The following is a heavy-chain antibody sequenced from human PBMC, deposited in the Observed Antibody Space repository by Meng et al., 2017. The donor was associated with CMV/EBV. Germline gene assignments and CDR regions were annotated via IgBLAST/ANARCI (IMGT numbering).Heavy chain of an antibody. V-gene: IGHV3-9*03. J-gene: IGHJ4*02. CDR3: AKDRGVFWSGYFDS. CDR2: INWSSSSM. D-gene: IGHD3-3*01. CDR1: GFTFDNYA. Sequence: GGSLRLSCSASGFTFDNYAMHWVRQVPGKGLEWVAGINWSSSSMGYADSVSGRFTISRDNAKKSLYLQMNSLRVEDMALYFCAKDRGVFWSGYFDSWGQGTLVTV.